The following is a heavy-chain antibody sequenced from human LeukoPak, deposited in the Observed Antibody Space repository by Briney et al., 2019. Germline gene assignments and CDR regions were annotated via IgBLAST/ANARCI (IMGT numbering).Heavy chain of an antibody. D-gene: IGHD4-23*01. Sequence: PGGSLRLSRAASGFTFSNAWMSWVRQAPGKGLEWVGRIKSKTDGGTTDYAAPVKGRFTISRDDSKNTLYLQMNSLKTEDTAVYYCTTDCGTVVTFDYWGQGTLVTVSS. CDR1: GFTFSNAW. CDR2: IKSKTDGGTT. J-gene: IGHJ4*02. CDR3: TTDCGTVVTFDY. V-gene: IGHV3-15*01.